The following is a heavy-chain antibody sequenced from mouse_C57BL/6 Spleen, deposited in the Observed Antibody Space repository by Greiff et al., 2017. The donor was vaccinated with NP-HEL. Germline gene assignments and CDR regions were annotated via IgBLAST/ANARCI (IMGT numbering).Heavy chain of an antibody. J-gene: IGHJ3*01. D-gene: IGHD1-1*01. CDR1: GFNITDYY. CDR2: LDPEDGET. CDR3: ARVPLITRVVEGAY. V-gene: IGHV14-2*01. Sequence: VQLQQSGAELVKPGASVKLSCTASGFNITDYYMHWVKQRTEQGLEWIGRLDPEDGETKYAPKFQGKATITADTSSNTAYLQLSSLTSEDTADYYGARVPLITRVVEGAYWGQGTLVTVSA.